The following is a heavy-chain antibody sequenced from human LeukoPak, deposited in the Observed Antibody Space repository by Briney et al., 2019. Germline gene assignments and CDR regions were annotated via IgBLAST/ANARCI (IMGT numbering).Heavy chain of an antibody. J-gene: IGHJ3*02. Sequence: AICVSVCSKYYPPSVKGGVTIARENSKKTLYMQMNSLRAEDTAVYYCAKAKVQYYDLFDIWGQGTMVTVSS. CDR3: AKAKVQYYDLFDI. CDR2: ICVSVCSK. V-gene: IGHV3-23*01. D-gene: IGHD3-22*01.